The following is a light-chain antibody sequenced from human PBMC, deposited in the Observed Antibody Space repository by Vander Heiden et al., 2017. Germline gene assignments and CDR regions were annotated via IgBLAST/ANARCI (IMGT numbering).Light chain of an antibody. V-gene: IGKV2-30*01. CDR1: QSLVDSDGNTY. J-gene: IGKJ1*01. Sequence: EVVMTQSPLSLPVTRGQPASISCRASQSLVDSDGNTYLNWFQQRPGQSPRRLISNVSNRGSGVPDRFSGSGSGTDFTLKLSRVEAEDAGVYYCMQATHWPWTFGQGTKVEIK. CDR3: MQATHWPWT. CDR2: NVS.